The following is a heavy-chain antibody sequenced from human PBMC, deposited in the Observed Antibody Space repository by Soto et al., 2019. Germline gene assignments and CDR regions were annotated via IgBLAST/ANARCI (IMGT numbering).Heavy chain of an antibody. V-gene: IGHV3-23*01. CDR3: AIFGSDYYDSSGSTFDY. Sequence: PGGSLRLSCAASGFTFSSYAMSWVRQAPGKGLEWVSAISGSGGSTYYADSVKGRFTISRDNSKNTLYLQMNSLRAEDTAVYYCAIFGSDYYDSSGSTFDYWGQGTLVTVYS. CDR2: ISGSGGST. CDR1: GFTFSSYA. J-gene: IGHJ4*02. D-gene: IGHD3-22*01.